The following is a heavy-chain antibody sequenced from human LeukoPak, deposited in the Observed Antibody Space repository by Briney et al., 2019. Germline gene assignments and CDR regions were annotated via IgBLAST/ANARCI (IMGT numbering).Heavy chain of an antibody. CDR2: INPNSGGT. D-gene: IGHD3-22*01. CDR1: GYTFTGYY. Sequence: GASVKVSCKASGYTFTGYYIHWVRQAPGQGLEWMGWINPNSGGTNYAQKFQDRVTMTGDTSISTAYMELSGLKSDDTAVYYCARAPLIVVIFPPRLDYWGQGTLVTVSS. J-gene: IGHJ4*02. V-gene: IGHV1-2*02. CDR3: ARAPLIVVIFPPRLDY.